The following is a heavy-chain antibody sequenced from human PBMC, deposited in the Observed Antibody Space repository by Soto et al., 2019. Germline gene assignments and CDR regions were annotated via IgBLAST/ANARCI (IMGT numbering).Heavy chain of an antibody. CDR2: IYHSGST. D-gene: IGHD3-9*01. Sequence: QVQLQESGPGLVKPSGTLSLTCAVSGGSISSSNWWSWVRQPPGKGLEWIGEIYHSGSTNYNPSLKSRVTISVDKSKNQFSLKLSSVTAADTAVYYCARQRRRPLRYFDWPPSWYFDYWGQGTLVTVSS. CDR3: ARQRRRPLRYFDWPPSWYFDY. V-gene: IGHV4-4*02. J-gene: IGHJ4*02. CDR1: GGSISSSNW.